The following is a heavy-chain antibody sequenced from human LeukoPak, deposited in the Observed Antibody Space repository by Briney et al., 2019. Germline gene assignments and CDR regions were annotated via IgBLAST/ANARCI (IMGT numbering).Heavy chain of an antibody. V-gene: IGHV3-33*01. CDR2: IWYDGSNK. D-gene: IGHD1-26*01. Sequence: GGSLRLSCAASGFTFSSYGMHWVRQAPGKGLEWVAVIWYDGSNKYYADSVKGRFTISRDNSKNTLYLQMNSLRAEDTAVYYCARDQGSSRTFDGWGQGTLVTVSS. CDR1: GFTFSSYG. CDR3: ARDQGSSRTFDG. J-gene: IGHJ4*02.